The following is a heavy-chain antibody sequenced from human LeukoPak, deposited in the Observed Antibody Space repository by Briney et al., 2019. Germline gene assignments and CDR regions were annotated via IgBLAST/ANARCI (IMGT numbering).Heavy chain of an antibody. CDR1: GYSFTSYD. Sequence: ASVKVSCKASGYSFTSYDINWVRQATGQGLEWMGWMNPNSGNTVYAQRFQGRVTITRDTSISTAYMELSSLRSDDTAVYYCARDARCSGGSCYSDRLHWFDPWGQGTLVTVSS. D-gene: IGHD2-15*01. V-gene: IGHV1-8*03. CDR3: ARDARCSGGSCYSDRLHWFDP. CDR2: MNPNSGNT. J-gene: IGHJ5*02.